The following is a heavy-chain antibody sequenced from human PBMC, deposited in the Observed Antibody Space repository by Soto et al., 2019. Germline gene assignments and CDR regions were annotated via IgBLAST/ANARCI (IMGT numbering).Heavy chain of an antibody. CDR3: AAREVHTGHFDY. CDR2: IVVGSGNT. D-gene: IGHD1-26*01. Sequence: SVKVSCKASGFTFTSSAMQWVRQARGQRLEWIGWIVVGSGNTNYAQKFQERVTITRDMSTSTAYMELSSLRSEDTAVYYCAAREVHTGHFDYWGQGTQVTVSS. V-gene: IGHV1-58*02. J-gene: IGHJ4*02. CDR1: GFTFTSSA.